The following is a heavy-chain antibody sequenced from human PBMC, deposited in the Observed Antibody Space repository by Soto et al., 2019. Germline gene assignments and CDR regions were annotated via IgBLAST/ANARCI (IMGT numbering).Heavy chain of an antibody. CDR1: GGSISSGDYY. D-gene: IGHD5-12*01. CDR2: IYYSGGT. Sequence: SETLSLTCTVSGGSISSGDYYWSWIRQPPGKGLEWIGYIYYSGGTYYNPSLKSRVTISVDTSKNQFSLKLSSVTAADTAVYYCARALEMATMGFDYWGQGTLVTV. V-gene: IGHV4-30-4*01. J-gene: IGHJ4*02. CDR3: ARALEMATMGFDY.